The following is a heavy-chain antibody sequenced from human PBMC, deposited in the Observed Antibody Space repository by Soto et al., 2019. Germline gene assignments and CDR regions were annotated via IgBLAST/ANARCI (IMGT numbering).Heavy chain of an antibody. V-gene: IGHV3-21*01. D-gene: IGHD3-22*01. CDR3: ARFCPGYDSSGYYYPFDY. Sequence: GGSLRLSCAASGFTFSSYSMNWVRQAPGKGLEWVSSISSSSSYIYYADSVKGRFTISRDNAKNSLYLQMNSLRAEDTAVYYCARFCPGYDSSGYYYPFDYWGQGTLVTVSS. CDR2: ISSSSSYI. J-gene: IGHJ4*02. CDR1: GFTFSSYS.